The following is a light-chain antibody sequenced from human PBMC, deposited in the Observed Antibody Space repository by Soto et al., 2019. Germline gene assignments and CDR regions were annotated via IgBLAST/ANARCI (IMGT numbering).Light chain of an antibody. Sequence: IQFPESPSPLSTTLGNRVPITCLEGQGISHYLNWYQQNPGRAPKFLIYDASNLDTGVPSRFIGSGSGTDFTLSIPSLQPEAVAIHVCEKYDNLRITSGQGPRLPI. V-gene: IGKV1-33*01. CDR1: QGISHY. CDR2: DAS. CDR3: EKYDNLRIT. J-gene: IGKJ5*01.